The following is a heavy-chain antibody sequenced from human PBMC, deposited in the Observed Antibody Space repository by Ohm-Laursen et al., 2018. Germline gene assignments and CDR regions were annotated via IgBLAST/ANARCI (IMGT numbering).Heavy chain of an antibody. CDR3: ARVGHGYGDY. Sequence: TLSLTCTVSGGSVSSGYYWSWIRQHPGKGLEWIGYIYYSGSTYYNPSLKSRVTISVDTSKNQFSLKLSSVTAADTAVYYCARVGHGYGDYWGQGTLVTVSS. CDR1: GGSVSSGYY. V-gene: IGHV4-31*03. CDR2: IYYSGST. J-gene: IGHJ4*02. D-gene: IGHD5-18*01.